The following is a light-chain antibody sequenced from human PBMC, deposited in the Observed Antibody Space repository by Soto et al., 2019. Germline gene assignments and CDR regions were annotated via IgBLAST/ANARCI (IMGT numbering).Light chain of an antibody. J-gene: IGKJ1*01. V-gene: IGKV3D-15*01. Sequence: EIVITQSPATLSLSPGEGATLSCRASQSVSSKLAWYQQRPGQAPRLLIHDTSTRATGIPARFSGSGSGTEFTLTISSLQSEDFAVYYCQQYYNWPPVTFGQGTKVDIK. CDR3: QQYYNWPPVT. CDR2: DTS. CDR1: QSVSSK.